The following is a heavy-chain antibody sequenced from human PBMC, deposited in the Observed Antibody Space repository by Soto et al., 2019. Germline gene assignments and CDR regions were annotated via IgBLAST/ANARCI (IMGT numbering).Heavy chain of an antibody. CDR2: INGDGSST. CDR1: GFTFSNYW. J-gene: IGHJ4*02. Sequence: EVQRVESGGGLVQPGGSLRLSCVASGFTFSNYWIHWVRQAPGKGLVWVSRINGDGSSTKDAESGKGQFTISRDNAKNTVSLLRNSLRVEDPAVYYCARGARNYYSFDCWGQGTLVTVSS. CDR3: ARGARNYYSFDC. D-gene: IGHD1-7*01. V-gene: IGHV3-74*03.